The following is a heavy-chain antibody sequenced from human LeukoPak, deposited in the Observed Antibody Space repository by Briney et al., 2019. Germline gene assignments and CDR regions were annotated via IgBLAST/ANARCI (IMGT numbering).Heavy chain of an antibody. CDR2: IIPILGIA. D-gene: IGHD3-22*01. CDR3: ATSNYYDSSGYYYAWFDP. CDR1: ASTFSSYA. Sequence: SVKVSCNASASTFSSYAISWVRQAPGQGLELMGMIIPILGIANSAQKFQGRVTITADKSTSTAYMELSSLRSEDTAVYYCATSNYYDSSGYYYAWFDPWGQGTLVTVSS. V-gene: IGHV1-69*04. J-gene: IGHJ5*02.